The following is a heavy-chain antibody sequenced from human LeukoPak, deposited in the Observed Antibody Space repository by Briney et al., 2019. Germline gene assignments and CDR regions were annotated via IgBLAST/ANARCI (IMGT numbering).Heavy chain of an antibody. CDR1: GFTFTSSA. J-gene: IGHJ4*02. V-gene: IGHV1-58*02. CDR2: IVVGSGNT. Sequence: GTSVKVSCKASGFTFTSSAMQWVRQARGQRLEWIGWIVVGSGNTNYARKFQERVTITRDMSTSTAYMELSSLRSEDTAVYYCAAMTTVTTFDYFDYWGQGTLVTVSS. D-gene: IGHD4-17*01. CDR3: AAMTTVTTFDYFDY.